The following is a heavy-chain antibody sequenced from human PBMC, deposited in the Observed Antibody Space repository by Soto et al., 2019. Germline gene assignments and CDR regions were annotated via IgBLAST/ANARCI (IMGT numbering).Heavy chain of an antibody. Sequence: ASVKVSCKVSGYTLTEFSMHWVRQAPGKGLEWLGGFDPEDGETIYAQKFQDRVTMTEDTSTDTAYMELSSLRSEDTAVYYCASPYRGITVADPGSFYFDCWGQGTLVIVSS. CDR1: GYTLTEFS. CDR3: ASPYRGITVADPGSFYFDC. D-gene: IGHD6-19*01. V-gene: IGHV1-24*01. J-gene: IGHJ4*02. CDR2: FDPEDGET.